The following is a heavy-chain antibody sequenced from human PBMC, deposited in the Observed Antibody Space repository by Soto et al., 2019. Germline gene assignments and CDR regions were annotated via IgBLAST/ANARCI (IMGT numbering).Heavy chain of an antibody. V-gene: IGHV1-18*01. CDR2: ISAYNGNT. CDR3: ARYYGDYGPGYFDY. CDR1: GYTFTSYG. D-gene: IGHD4-17*01. Sequence: QVQLVQSGAEVKKPGASVKVSCKASGYTFTSYGISWVRQAPGQGLEWMGWISAYNGNTNSAQKLQDRVTMTTDTSPSTAYMELRSLRSDDTAVYYCARYYGDYGPGYFDYWGQGTLVTVSS. J-gene: IGHJ4*02.